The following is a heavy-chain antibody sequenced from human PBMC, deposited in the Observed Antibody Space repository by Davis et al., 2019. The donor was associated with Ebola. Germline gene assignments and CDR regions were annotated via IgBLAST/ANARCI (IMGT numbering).Heavy chain of an antibody. J-gene: IGHJ5*02. CDR1: GYTFPSYD. CDR2: MNPNSRNT. D-gene: IGHD5-12*01. CDR3: ARGDIVATMGSWFDP. Sequence: AASVKVSCKASGYTFPSYDVHWARRATGQGLEWMGWMNPNSRNTGYAQKFQGRLTMTRDTSISTAYMELSGLRPEDTGVYYCARGDIVATMGSWFDPWGQGVLVTVSS. V-gene: IGHV1-8*01.